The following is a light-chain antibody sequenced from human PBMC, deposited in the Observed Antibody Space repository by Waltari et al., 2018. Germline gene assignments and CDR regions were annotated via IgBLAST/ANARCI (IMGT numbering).Light chain of an antibody. J-gene: IGKJ1*01. CDR3: QQYGTSPRT. CDR2: GAA. Sequence: DIVLTQSPGTLSLSPGERATLPCRASRHVRDAYIAGYQQRPGQAPRLLIYGAASRATGIPARFSGTGSGTDYTLTISRLEPEDFAVYFCQQYGTSPRTFGQGTKVEI. V-gene: IGKV3-20*01. CDR1: RHVRDAY.